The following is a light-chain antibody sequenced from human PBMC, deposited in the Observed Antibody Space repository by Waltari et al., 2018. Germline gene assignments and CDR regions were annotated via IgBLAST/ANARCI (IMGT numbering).Light chain of an antibody. CDR3: MQSTHWPPWT. CDR2: KVS. V-gene: IGKV2-30*02. J-gene: IGKJ1*01. Sequence: SLVQSDGDTYLQWFQQRPGQSPRRLINKVSERDPGVPDRFSGSGSGTDFTLEISTVEAEDVGVYYCMQSTHWPPWTFGQGTKVEIK. CDR1: SLVQSDGDTY.